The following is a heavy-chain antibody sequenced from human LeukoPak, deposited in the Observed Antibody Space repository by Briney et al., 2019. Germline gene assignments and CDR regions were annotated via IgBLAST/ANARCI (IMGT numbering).Heavy chain of an antibody. CDR3: ARAWGASVTTFDY. Sequence: GASVKVSCKASGYTFPSYAMHWVRQAPGQRLEWMGWINTGNGDTKYSQKFQGRVTITRDTSASTAYMELSSLRSEDTAVYYCARAWGASVTTFDYWGQGTLVTVSS. V-gene: IGHV1-3*04. D-gene: IGHD4-17*01. J-gene: IGHJ4*02. CDR2: INTGNGDT. CDR1: GYTFPSYA.